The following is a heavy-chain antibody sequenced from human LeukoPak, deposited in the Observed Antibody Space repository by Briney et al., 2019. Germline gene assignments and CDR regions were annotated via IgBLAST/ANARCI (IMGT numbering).Heavy chain of an antibody. CDR3: ITGTQLQGLVPYHLFHH. CDR1: GFPQSNAW. J-gene: IGHJ4*02. Sequence: KPGGSLRLSCGASGFPQSNAWMSWVSRPWTKGLVWGGRVKSEADGGTRDYFAPVRGRFTVSRDDSRNTVYLQMNSLKTEDTAMYYCITGTQLQGLVPYHLFHHWGQGTLVTASS. CDR2: VKSEADGGTR. V-gene: IGHV3-15*01. D-gene: IGHD1-14*01.